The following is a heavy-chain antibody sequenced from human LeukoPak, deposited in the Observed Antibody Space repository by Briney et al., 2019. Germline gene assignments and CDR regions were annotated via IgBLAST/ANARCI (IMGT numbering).Heavy chain of an antibody. V-gene: IGHV3-7*01. D-gene: IGHD5-18*01. CDR1: GFNLSSYW. Sequence: GGSLRLSCAASGFNLSSYWMSWVRQAPGKGLEWVANIKQDGSEKYYVDSVKGRFTISRDNAKNSLYLQMNSLKAEDTAVYYCAYSYSAFEYCGQGTLVTVSS. CDR3: AYSYSAFEY. CDR2: IKQDGSEK. J-gene: IGHJ4*02.